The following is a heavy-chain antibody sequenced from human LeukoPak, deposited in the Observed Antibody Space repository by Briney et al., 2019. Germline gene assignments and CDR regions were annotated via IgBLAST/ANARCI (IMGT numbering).Heavy chain of an antibody. J-gene: IGHJ4*02. V-gene: IGHV3-73*01. CDR2: IRSTANGYAT. CDR1: GFTFSGSA. D-gene: IGHD3-10*01. Sequence: GGSLRLSCGASGFTFSGSALHWVRQASGKGLEWVGRIRSTANGYATAYAASVKGRFTISRDDSKNTAYLQMDSLKTEDTAVYYCTGNYYGSGSYADFDYWGQGTLVTVSS. CDR3: TGNYYGSGSYADFDY.